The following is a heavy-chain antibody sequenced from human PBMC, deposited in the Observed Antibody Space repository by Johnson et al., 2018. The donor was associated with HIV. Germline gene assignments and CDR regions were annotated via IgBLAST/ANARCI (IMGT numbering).Heavy chain of an antibody. Sequence: QVQLVESGGGVVQPGRSLRLSCAASGFTFSSYAMHWVRQAPGKGLEWVAVISYDGSDKYYADSVKGRFTISRDNSKNTLYLQLNSLRVEDTAVYYCARSNSISMIVLVTGGAFDIWGQGTMVTVSS. V-gene: IGHV3-30-3*01. CDR3: ARSNSISMIVLVTGGAFDI. J-gene: IGHJ3*02. D-gene: IGHD3-22*01. CDR2: ISYDGSDK. CDR1: GFTFSSYA.